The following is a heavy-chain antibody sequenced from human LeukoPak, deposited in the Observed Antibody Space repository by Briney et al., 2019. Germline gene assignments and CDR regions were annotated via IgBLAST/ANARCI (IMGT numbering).Heavy chain of an antibody. J-gene: IGHJ4*02. Sequence: GGSLRLSCAASGFTFTNYALSWVRQDPGKGLEWVSVISGSGGSTYYADSVKGRFTISRDNSKNTLYLQMNSPRAEDTAVYYCAKLPKYYYDSSVYLDYWGQGTLVTVSS. CDR3: AKLPKYYYDSSVYLDY. CDR2: ISGSGGST. D-gene: IGHD3-22*01. V-gene: IGHV3-23*01. CDR1: GFTFTNYA.